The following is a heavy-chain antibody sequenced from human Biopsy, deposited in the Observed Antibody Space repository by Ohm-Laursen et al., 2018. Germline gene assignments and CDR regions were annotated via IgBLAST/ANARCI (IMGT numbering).Heavy chain of an antibody. J-gene: IGHJ4*02. Sequence: SVNVSCKTSGYPFTFYEINWVRQATGQGLEWLGWMNPDSGNTGSAQKFHDRVTMTMNTSINTAYLEMSSLRSEDTAVYYCARFDNGFDKWGQGTLVTVSS. CDR1: GYPFTFYE. V-gene: IGHV1-8*01. CDR2: MNPDSGNT. CDR3: ARFDNGFDK. D-gene: IGHD2-8*01.